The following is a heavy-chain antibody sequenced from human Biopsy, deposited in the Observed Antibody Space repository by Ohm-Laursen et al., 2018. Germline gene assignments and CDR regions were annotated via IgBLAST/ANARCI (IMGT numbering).Heavy chain of an antibody. D-gene: IGHD2/OR15-2a*01. V-gene: IGHV1-69*04. Sequence: GASVKVSCNASGGSSSNSGITWVRQAPGQGLKWMGRSIPMLGIANYAQKFQDRLTITSDKFTRTAYMELSSLRSEDTAVYYCARTSIMDVWGQGTTVTVSS. CDR2: SIPMLGIA. CDR1: GGSSSNSG. CDR3: ARTSIMDV. J-gene: IGHJ6*02.